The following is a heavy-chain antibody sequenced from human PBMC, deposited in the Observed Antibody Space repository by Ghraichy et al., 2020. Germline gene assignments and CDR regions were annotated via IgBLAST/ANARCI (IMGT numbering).Heavy chain of an antibody. CDR2: INHSGST. D-gene: IGHD6-19*01. J-gene: IGHJ5*02. V-gene: IGHV4-34*01. CDR1: GGSFSGYY. CDR3: ARVARIAVAGTLWFDP. Sequence: SQTLSLTCAVYGGSFSGYYWSWIRQPPGKGLEWIGEINHSGSTNYNPSLKSRVTISVDTSKNQFSLKLSSVTAADTAVYYCARVARIAVAGTLWFDPWGQGTLVTVSS.